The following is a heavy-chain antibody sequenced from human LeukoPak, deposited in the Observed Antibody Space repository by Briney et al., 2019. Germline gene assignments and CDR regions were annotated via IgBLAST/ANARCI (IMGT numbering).Heavy chain of an antibody. CDR3: ARADYYDSSGYPARYYYMDV. J-gene: IGHJ6*03. V-gene: IGHV4-61*02. Sequence: SQTLSLTCTVSGGSISSGSYYWSWIRQPAGKGLEWIGRIYTSGSTNYNPSLKSRVTISVDTSKNQFPLKLSSVTAADTAVYYCARADYYDSSGYPARYYYMDVWGKGTTVTVSS. CDR1: GGSISSGSYY. D-gene: IGHD3-22*01. CDR2: IYTSGST.